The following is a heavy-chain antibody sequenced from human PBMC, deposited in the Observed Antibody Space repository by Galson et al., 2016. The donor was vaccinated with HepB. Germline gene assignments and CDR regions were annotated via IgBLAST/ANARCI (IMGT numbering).Heavy chain of an antibody. CDR3: ASLFGTTGAFDI. CDR1: GHTFTTYA. V-gene: IGHV1-3*01. CDR2: INAGDHNT. Sequence: SVKVSCKASGHTFTTYAIHWVRQAPGQRLEWMGWINAGDHNTRFSQRFQDRVTIRRDTSASTTYMELTSLGFDDTAVYYCASLFGTTGAFDIWGQGTTVTVSS. D-gene: IGHD1-7*01. J-gene: IGHJ3*02.